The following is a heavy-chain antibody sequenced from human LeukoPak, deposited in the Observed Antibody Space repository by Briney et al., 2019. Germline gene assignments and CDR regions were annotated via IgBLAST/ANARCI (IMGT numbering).Heavy chain of an antibody. Sequence: GGSLRLSCAASGFTFSNYAMTWVRQPPGKGLEWVSAITGSGDGTYYADSVKGRFTISRDNSKNTLYLQMNSLRAEDTAIYYCAKRIPSWYYVDYWGQGTLVTVSS. CDR1: GFTFSNYA. CDR3: AKRIPSWYYVDY. D-gene: IGHD2-15*01. J-gene: IGHJ4*02. V-gene: IGHV3-23*01. CDR2: ITGSGDGT.